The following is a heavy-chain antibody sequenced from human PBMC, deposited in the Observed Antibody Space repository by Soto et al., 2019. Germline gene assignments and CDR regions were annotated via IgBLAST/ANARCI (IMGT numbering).Heavy chain of an antibody. CDR1: GFTFSTYW. J-gene: IGHJ5*02. D-gene: IGHD3-22*01. CDR3: ARDQGRYDDPMA. Sequence: EVQLVEAGGGLVQPGGSLRLSCAASGFTFSTYWMHWVRQAPGKGLVWVSRISNDGISTSYADSVKGRFTISRDNAKNTLSLHMNSLRVGDTAVYYCARDQGRYDDPMAWGQGTLVTVSS. CDR2: ISNDGIST. V-gene: IGHV3-74*01.